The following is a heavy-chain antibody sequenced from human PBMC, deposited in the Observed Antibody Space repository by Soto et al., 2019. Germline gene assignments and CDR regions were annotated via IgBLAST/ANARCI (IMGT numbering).Heavy chain of an antibody. Sequence: SPTLSLPCLISGDIVSSNSAGWNWIRQSPSIGLEWLGRTYYKSKWNNDYALSVKSRITINPDTSKNQFSLHLYSVTPEDTAVYYCTEITWFRGMDVWGQGTPVTVSS. V-gene: IGHV6-1*01. CDR3: TEITWFRGMDV. J-gene: IGHJ6*02. CDR2: TYYKSKWNN. CDR1: GDIVSSNSAG. D-gene: IGHD3-10*01.